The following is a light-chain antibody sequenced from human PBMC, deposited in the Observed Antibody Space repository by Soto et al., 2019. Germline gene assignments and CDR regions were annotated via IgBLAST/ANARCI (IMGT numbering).Light chain of an antibody. CDR3: QQYNNWPPYT. J-gene: IGKJ2*01. CDR2: GAS. CDR1: QSVSSR. Sequence: EIVLTQSPGTLSLSPGERATLSCRASQSVSSRLAWYQQKPGQAPRLLIYGASTRATGIPATFSGSGSGTEFTLTISSLQSEDVAVYYCQQYNNWPPYTFGQGTKLEIK. V-gene: IGKV3-15*01.